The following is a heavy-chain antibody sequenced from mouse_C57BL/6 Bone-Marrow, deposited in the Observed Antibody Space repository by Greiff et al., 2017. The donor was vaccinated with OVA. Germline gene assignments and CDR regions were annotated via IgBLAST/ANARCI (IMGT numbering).Heavy chain of an antibody. CDR3: ARGCYGSSYYFDY. J-gene: IGHJ2*01. CDR2: IDPSDSYT. Sequence: VQLQQPGAELVMPGASVKLSCKASGYTFTSYWMHWVKQRPGQGLEWIGEIDPSDSYTNYNQKFKGKSTLTVDKSSSTAYMQLSSLTSEDSAVYYCARGCYGSSYYFDYWGQGTTLTVSS. D-gene: IGHD1-1*01. CDR1: GYTFTSYW. V-gene: IGHV1-69*01.